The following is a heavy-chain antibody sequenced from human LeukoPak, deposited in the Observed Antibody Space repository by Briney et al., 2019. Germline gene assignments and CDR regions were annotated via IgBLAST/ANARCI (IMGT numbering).Heavy chain of an antibody. CDR3: AKSDDILTGYYPPHDY. V-gene: IGHV3-30*18. J-gene: IGHJ4*02. D-gene: IGHD3-9*01. CDR1: GFTFSSYG. CDR2: ISYDGSNK. Sequence: GGSLRLSCAASGFTFSSYGMHWVRLAARKRLEWVAVISYDGSNKYYADSVKGRFTISRDNSKNTLYLQMNSLRAEDTAVYYCAKSDDILTGYYPPHDYWGQGTLVTVSS.